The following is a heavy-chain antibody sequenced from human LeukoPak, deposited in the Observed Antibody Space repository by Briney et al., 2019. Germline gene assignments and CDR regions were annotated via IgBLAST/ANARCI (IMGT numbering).Heavy chain of an antibody. CDR1: GFTFSSYA. D-gene: IGHD6-13*01. CDR3: ARDQQPNYFDY. CDR2: ISYDGSNK. J-gene: IGHJ4*02. Sequence: GGSLRLSCAASGFTFSSYAMHWVRQAPGKGLEWVAVISYDGSNKYYADSVKGRFTISRDNSKNTPYLQMNSLRAEDTAVYYCARDQQPNYFDYWGQGTLVTVSS. V-gene: IGHV3-30-3*01.